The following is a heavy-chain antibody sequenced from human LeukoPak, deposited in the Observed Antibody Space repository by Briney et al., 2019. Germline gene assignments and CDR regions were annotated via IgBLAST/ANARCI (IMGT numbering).Heavy chain of an antibody. CDR2: IYYSATT. D-gene: IGHD6-13*01. Sequence: ASETLSLTCTVSGGSISSYYWSWIRQPPGKGLEWIGYIYYSATTNYNPSHKSRVTISVATSKNQFSLKMSFVTAAATAFYYWRRGEYKAADQYGYWGQGTLVTVSS. CDR3: RRGEYKAADQYGY. CDR1: GGSISSYY. V-gene: IGHV4-59*12. J-gene: IGHJ4*02.